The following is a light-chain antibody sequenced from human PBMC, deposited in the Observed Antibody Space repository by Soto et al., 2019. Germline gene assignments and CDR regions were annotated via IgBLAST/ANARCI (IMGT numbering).Light chain of an antibody. CDR2: SAS. V-gene: IGKV1-39*01. J-gene: IGKJ1*01. CDR1: QSISSY. Sequence: DIQMTQSPSSLSTSVGDRITITSRASQSISSYLNWYQQKPGKAPKLLIYSASTLQSGVPSRFSGSGSGTDFTLTISSLQPEDFATYYCIQVDVYPWTVGQGNKVDIK. CDR3: IQVDVYPWT.